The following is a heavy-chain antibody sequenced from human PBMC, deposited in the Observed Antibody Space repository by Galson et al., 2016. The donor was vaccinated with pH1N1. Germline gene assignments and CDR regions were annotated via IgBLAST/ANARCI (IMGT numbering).Heavy chain of an antibody. CDR2: IIPMFGTA. J-gene: IGHJ5*01. CDR3: AREYSLGELGDWFDS. CDR1: GGTFSSYA. V-gene: IGHV1-69*05. D-gene: IGHD1-26*01. Sequence: SVKVSCKASGGTFSSYAISWVRQAPGQGLEWIGGIIPMFGTANYAQKFQGRVTITTDDSTSTAYMELRRLRSEDTAVYYCAREYSLGELGDWFDSWGQGTLVNVSS.